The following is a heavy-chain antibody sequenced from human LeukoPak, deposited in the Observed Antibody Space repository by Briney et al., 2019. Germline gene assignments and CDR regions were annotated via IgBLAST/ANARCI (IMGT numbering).Heavy chain of an antibody. CDR3: AREYYYDSSGPLGSDY. CDR2: IYSGDST. CDR1: GFTFISYE. V-gene: IGHV3-66*01. J-gene: IGHJ4*02. Sequence: GGSLRLSCAASGFTFISYEMNWVRQAPGKGLEWVSVIYSGDSTYYADSGKGRFTISRDNSKNTLYLQMNSLRAKDTAVYYCAREYYYDSSGPLGSDYWGQGTLVTVSS. D-gene: IGHD3-22*01.